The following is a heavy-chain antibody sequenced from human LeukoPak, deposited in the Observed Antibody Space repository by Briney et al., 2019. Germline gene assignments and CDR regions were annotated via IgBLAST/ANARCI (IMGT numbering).Heavy chain of an antibody. Sequence: GGSLRLSCAASGFTVSSNYMSWVRQAPGKGLEWVSVIYGGGSTYYADSVKGRFTISRDNSKNTLYLQMNSLRAEDTAVYYCARGYYYDSSGYLAFDYWGQATLVTVSS. CDR1: GFTVSSNY. CDR3: ARGYYYDSSGYLAFDY. J-gene: IGHJ4*02. V-gene: IGHV3-53*01. D-gene: IGHD3-22*01. CDR2: IYGGGST.